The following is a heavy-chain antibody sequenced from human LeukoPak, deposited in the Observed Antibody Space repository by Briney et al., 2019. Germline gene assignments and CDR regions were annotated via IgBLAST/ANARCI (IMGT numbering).Heavy chain of an antibody. CDR2: ISSSGSTI. Sequence: GGSLRLSCVASGFTFSAYAMNWVRLAPGKGLECIAYISSSGSTIYYADSVKGRFTISRDNAKNSVHLQMNTLRDEDTAIYFCAGVYDASGYYRTPIDKWGQGTLVAVAS. J-gene: IGHJ4*02. CDR1: GFTFSAYA. V-gene: IGHV3-48*02. D-gene: IGHD3-3*01. CDR3: AGVYDASGYYRTPIDK.